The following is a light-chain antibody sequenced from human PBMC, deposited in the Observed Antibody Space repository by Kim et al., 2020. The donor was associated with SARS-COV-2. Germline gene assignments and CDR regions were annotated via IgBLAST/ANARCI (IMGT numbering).Light chain of an antibody. V-gene: IGLV3-1*01. CDR2: QDN. J-gene: IGLJ3*02. Sequence: SYELTQPPSVSVSPGQTASITCSGDKLGDKHACWYQQKPGQSPVLVIYQDNKRPSGIPERFSGSNSGNTATLTISGTQAMDEADYYCQAWDSSTRVFGGGTQLTVL. CDR1: KLGDKH. CDR3: QAWDSSTRV.